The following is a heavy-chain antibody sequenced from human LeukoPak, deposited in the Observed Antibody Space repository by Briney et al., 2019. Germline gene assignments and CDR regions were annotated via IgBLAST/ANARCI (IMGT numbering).Heavy chain of an antibody. J-gene: IGHJ3*02. CDR1: GFTFSSYS. V-gene: IGHV3-48*01. CDR3: ARAECTNGVCFPFDAFDI. D-gene: IGHD2-8*01. Sequence: PGGSLRLSCAASGFTFSSYSMNWVRQAPGKGLEWVSYISSSSSTIYYADSVKGRFTISRDNAKNSLYLQMNSLRAEDTAVYYCARAECTNGVCFPFDAFDIWGQGTMVTVSS. CDR2: ISSSSSTI.